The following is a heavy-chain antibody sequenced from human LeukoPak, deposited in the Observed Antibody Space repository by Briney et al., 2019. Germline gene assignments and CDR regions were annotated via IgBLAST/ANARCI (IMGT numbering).Heavy chain of an antibody. D-gene: IGHD3-16*01. CDR1: GGTFSSYA. Sequence: SVKVSCKASGGTFSSYAISWVRQPPGQGLEWMGGIIPIFGTANYAQKFQGRVTITADESTSTAYMELSSLRSDDTAVYYCASSEGGAGDYFDYWGQGTLVTVSS. CDR2: IIPIFGTA. V-gene: IGHV1-69*13. J-gene: IGHJ4*02. CDR3: ASSEGGAGDYFDY.